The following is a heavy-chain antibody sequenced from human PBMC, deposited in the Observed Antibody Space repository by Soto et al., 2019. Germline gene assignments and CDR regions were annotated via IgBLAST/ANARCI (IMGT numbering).Heavy chain of an antibody. D-gene: IGHD3-10*01. CDR3: AREEGLVRWFGELLPHYYYYGMDV. Sequence: GGSLRLSCAASGFTFSDHYMDWVRQAPGKGLEWVGRTRNKANSYTTEYAASVKGRFTISKDDSRNSLYLQMNSLKTEDTAVYYCAREEGLVRWFGELLPHYYYYGMDVWGQGTTVTVSS. J-gene: IGHJ6*02. CDR1: GFTFSDHY. V-gene: IGHV3-72*01. CDR2: TRNKANSYTT.